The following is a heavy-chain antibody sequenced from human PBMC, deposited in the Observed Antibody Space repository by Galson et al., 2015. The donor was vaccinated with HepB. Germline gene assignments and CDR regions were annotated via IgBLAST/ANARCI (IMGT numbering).Heavy chain of an antibody. CDR2: ISGSGGST. Sequence: SLRLSCAASGFTFSSYAMSWVRQAPGKGLEWVSAISGSGGSTYYADSVKSRFTISRDNSKNTLYLQMNSLRAEDTAVYYCAREGTATQRGFDYWGQGTLLTVSS. D-gene: IGHD5-24*01. V-gene: IGHV3-23*01. CDR1: GFTFSSYA. CDR3: AREGTATQRGFDY. J-gene: IGHJ4*02.